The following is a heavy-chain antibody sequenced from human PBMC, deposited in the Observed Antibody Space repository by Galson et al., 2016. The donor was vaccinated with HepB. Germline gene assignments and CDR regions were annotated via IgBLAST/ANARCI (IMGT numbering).Heavy chain of an antibody. J-gene: IGHJ4*02. CDR1: GFAFSSYS. CDR3: ARGHLDYKRHLDY. Sequence: SLRLSCAASGFAFSSYSMYWVRQAPGKGLEWVSSISSSGSYIYYADSVKGRFTISRDNAKNSLYLQMSSLRAEDTALYYCARGHLDYKRHLDYWGQGTPGTVSS. CDR2: ISSSGSYI. D-gene: IGHD4-11*01. V-gene: IGHV3-21*01.